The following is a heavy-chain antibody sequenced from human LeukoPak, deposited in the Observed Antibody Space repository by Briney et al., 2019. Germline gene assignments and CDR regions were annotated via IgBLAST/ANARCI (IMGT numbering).Heavy chain of an antibody. D-gene: IGHD6-13*01. J-gene: IGHJ6*04. CDR2: ISSSSSYI. Sequence: GSLRLSCAASGFTFSSYSMNWVRQAPGKGLEWVSSISSSSSYIYYADSVKGRFTISRDNAKNSLYLQMNSLRAEDTAVYYCARDHEAAASGMDVWGKGTTVTVSS. V-gene: IGHV3-21*01. CDR3: ARDHEAAASGMDV. CDR1: GFTFSSYS.